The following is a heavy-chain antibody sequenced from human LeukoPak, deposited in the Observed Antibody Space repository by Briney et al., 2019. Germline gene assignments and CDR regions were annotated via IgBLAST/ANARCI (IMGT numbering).Heavy chain of an antibody. CDR3: AAGCSGGSCYSAFDY. Sequence: SVKVSCKASGFTFTSSAMQWVRQARGQRLEWIGWIVVGSGNTNYAQKFQERVTITRDMSTSTAYMELSSLRSEDTAVYYCAAGCSGGSCYSAFDYWGQGILVTVSS. V-gene: IGHV1-58*02. J-gene: IGHJ4*02. D-gene: IGHD2-15*01. CDR2: IVVGSGNT. CDR1: GFTFTSSA.